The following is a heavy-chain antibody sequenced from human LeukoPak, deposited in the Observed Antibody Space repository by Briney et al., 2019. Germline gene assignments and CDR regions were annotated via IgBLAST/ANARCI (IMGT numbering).Heavy chain of an antibody. V-gene: IGHV1-18*01. CDR2: ISAYNGNT. D-gene: IGHD3-10*01. Sequence: GASVKVSCKASGYTFTSYGISWVRQAPGQGLEWMGWISAYNGNTNYAQKLQGRVTMTTDTSTSTAYMELRSLRSDDTAVYYCARDRGFYYGSGIYQNPFDYWGQGTLVTVSS. CDR1: GYTFTSYG. J-gene: IGHJ4*02. CDR3: ARDRGFYYGSGIYQNPFDY.